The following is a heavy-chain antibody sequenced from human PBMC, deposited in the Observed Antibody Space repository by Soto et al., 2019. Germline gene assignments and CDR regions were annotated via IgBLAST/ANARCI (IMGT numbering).Heavy chain of an antibody. D-gene: IGHD3-10*01. Sequence: SETLSLTCTVTGGSISGYYWSWIRQPAGKGLEWIGRIYSSGSTNYNPSLKSRVTMSVDTSKKQFSLTLTSVTAADTAVYYCVRGGYYGSGSYYTLLDYWGQGTLVTVSS. J-gene: IGHJ4*02. CDR3: VRGGYYGSGSYYTLLDY. V-gene: IGHV4-4*07. CDR2: IYSSGST. CDR1: GGSISGYY.